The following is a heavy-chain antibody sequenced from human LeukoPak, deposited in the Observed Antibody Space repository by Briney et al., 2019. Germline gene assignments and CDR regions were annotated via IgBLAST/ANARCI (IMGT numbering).Heavy chain of an antibody. Sequence: ASVKVSCKASGYTFTGYYIHWVRQAPGQGLEWMGWINPKSGGTDFAQKFQGRVTMTRDTSISTAYMELRRLRSDDTAVYYCAREEVDYGATFAHWGQGTLVTVSS. CDR1: GYTFTGYY. CDR3: AREEVDYGATFAH. CDR2: INPKSGGT. D-gene: IGHD4-17*01. V-gene: IGHV1-2*02. J-gene: IGHJ4*02.